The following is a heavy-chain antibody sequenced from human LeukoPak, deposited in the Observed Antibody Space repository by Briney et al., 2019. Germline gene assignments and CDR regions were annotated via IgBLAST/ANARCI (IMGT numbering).Heavy chain of an antibody. D-gene: IGHD5-24*01. CDR1: GYSISSGYY. CDR3: ARWWLQFGAPLGY. CDR2: IYHSGST. J-gene: IGHJ4*02. Sequence: SETLSLTCTVSGYSISSGYYWGWIRQPPGKGLEWIGSIYHSGSTYYNPSLKSRVTISVDTSKNQFSPKLSSVTAADTAVYYCARWWLQFGAPLGYWGQGTLVTVSS. V-gene: IGHV4-38-2*02.